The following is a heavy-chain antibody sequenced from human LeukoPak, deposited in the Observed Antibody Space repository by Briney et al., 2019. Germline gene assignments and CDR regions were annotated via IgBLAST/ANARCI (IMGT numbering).Heavy chain of an antibody. J-gene: IGHJ6*02. CDR1: GGSISSGGYS. V-gene: IGHV4-30-2*01. CDR3: ATVKGVVVAAPLGMDV. D-gene: IGHD2-15*01. CDR2: IYHSGST. Sequence: SETLSLTCAVSGGSISSGGYSWSWIRQPPGKGLEWIGYIYHSGSTYYNPSLKSRVTISVDTSKNQFSLKLSSVTAADTAVYYCATVKGVVVAAPLGMDVWGQGTTVTVSS.